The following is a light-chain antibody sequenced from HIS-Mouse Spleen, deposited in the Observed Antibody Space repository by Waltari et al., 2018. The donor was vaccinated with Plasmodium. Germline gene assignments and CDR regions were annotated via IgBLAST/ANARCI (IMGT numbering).Light chain of an antibody. V-gene: IGKV3-15*01. J-gene: IGKJ3*01. CDR1: QSVSSN. CDR3: QQYNNWSFT. Sequence: EIVMTQSPATLSVSPGERATLSCRASQSVSSNLAWYRQNPGQAPRLLIYGASTRATGIPARFSGSGSGTEFTLTISSLQSEDFAVYYCQQYNNWSFTFGPGTKVDIK. CDR2: GAS.